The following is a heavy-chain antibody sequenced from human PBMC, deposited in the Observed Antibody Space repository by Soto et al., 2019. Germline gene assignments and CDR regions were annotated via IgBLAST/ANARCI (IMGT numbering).Heavy chain of an antibody. V-gene: IGHV3-74*03. J-gene: IGHJ6*02. CDR1: GFTFSAYW. Sequence: EVQLVESGGGLVQPGGSLRLSCAASGFTFSAYWMHWVRQAPGKGLVWVSRIHSNGNITTYADFVKGRFTISRDNAKNTLYLQMNRLRAEDTAVYYCARSVRSGTYPYYYYAMDVWGQGTTVTVSS. D-gene: IGHD3-10*01. CDR2: IHSNGNIT. CDR3: ARSVRSGTYPYYYYAMDV.